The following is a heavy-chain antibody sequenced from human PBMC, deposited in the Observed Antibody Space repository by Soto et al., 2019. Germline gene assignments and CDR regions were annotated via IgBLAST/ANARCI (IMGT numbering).Heavy chain of an antibody. CDR1: GFTFSSYG. J-gene: IGHJ4*02. CDR2: ISYDGSNK. CDR3: ANEYFDY. V-gene: IGHV3-30*18. Sequence: GGSLRLSCAASGFTFSSYGMHWVRQAPGKGLERVAVISYDGSNKYYADSVKGRFTISRDNSKNTLYLQMNSLRAEDTAVYYCANEYFDYWGQGTLVTVSS.